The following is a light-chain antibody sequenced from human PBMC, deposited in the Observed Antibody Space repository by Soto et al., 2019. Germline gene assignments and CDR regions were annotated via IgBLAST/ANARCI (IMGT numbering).Light chain of an antibody. CDR3: QVWDSRSDHWV. J-gene: IGLJ3*02. V-gene: IGLV3-21*02. Sequence: SYVVTQPPSVSVAPGQTATMPCVGDNIGVKSVHWYQQKPGQAPVLVVYDDSDRPSGIPERFSGSNSDNTATLTINRVEAGDEADYYCQVWDSRSDHWVFGGGTKLTVL. CDR2: DDS. CDR1: NIGVKS.